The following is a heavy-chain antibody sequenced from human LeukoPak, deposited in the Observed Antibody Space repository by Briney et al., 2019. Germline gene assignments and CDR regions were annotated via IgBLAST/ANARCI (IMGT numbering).Heavy chain of an antibody. V-gene: IGHV1-8*01. CDR1: GYTFTSYD. CDR2: MNPNSGNT. Sequence: ASVEVSCKASGYTFTSYDINWVRQATGQGLEWMGWMNPNSGNTGYAQKFQGRVTMTRNTSISTAYMELSSLRSEDTAVYYCATPLRASGEFDYWGQGTLVTVSS. J-gene: IGHJ4*02. D-gene: IGHD5-12*01. CDR3: ATPLRASGEFDY.